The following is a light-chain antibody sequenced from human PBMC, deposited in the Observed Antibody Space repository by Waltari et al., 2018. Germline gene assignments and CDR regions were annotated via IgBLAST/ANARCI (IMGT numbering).Light chain of an antibody. CDR3: QQSDNTPLT. Sequence: DTQMTQSPSSLPASVGDRVTITCRASRNVNTYLNWFHQKPGKAPKLLIYAASSLQGGVPLRFSGSGSGTDFTLTISKLRPEDAGTFYCQQSDNTPLTFGGGTKVEI. V-gene: IGKV1-39*01. CDR1: RNVNTY. CDR2: AAS. J-gene: IGKJ4*01.